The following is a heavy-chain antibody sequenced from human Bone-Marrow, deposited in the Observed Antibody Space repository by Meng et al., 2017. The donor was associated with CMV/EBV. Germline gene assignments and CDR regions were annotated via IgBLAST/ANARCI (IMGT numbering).Heavy chain of an antibody. D-gene: IGHD6-13*01. CDR1: GYTFTSYG. CDR2: ISAYNGNT. Sequence: ASVKVSCKASGYTFTSYGISWVRQAPGQGLEWMGWISAYNGNTNYAQKLQGRVTMTTDTSTSTAYMELRSLRSDDTAVYYCAREGSSIPNYYYYYGMDVWGQRTTVTVSS. CDR3: AREGSSIPNYYYYYGMDV. J-gene: IGHJ6*02. V-gene: IGHV1-18*01.